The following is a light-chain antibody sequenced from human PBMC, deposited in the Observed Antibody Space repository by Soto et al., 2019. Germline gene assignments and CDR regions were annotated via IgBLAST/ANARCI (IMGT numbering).Light chain of an antibody. Sequence: DIQMTQSPSSLSASVGDRVTITCRACQSISSYLNWYQQKPGKAPKLLIYAASSVHSGVPSRFGGSGSGTDFTLTISSLQPEDFATYYCQHSYSTPWTFGQGTKVEIK. CDR2: AAS. CDR1: QSISSY. CDR3: QHSYSTPWT. J-gene: IGKJ1*01. V-gene: IGKV1-39*01.